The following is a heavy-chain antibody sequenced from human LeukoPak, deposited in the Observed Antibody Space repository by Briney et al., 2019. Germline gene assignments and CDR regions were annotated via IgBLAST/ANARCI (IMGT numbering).Heavy chain of an antibody. CDR1: GGSISGHY. D-gene: IGHD1-1*01. J-gene: IGHJ4*02. Sequence: SETLSLTCTVSGGSISGHYWSWIRQPPGRGLEWIGYIYYSGSTNYNPSLKSRVTISLDTSKNQFSLKLNSVTAADTAVYYCAREQGTGTSSRYFDYWGQGTLVTVSS. CDR2: IYYSGST. V-gene: IGHV4-59*11. CDR3: AREQGTGTSSRYFDY.